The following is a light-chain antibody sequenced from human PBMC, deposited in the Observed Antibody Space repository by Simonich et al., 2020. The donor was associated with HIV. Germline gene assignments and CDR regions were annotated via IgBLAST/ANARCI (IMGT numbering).Light chain of an antibody. J-gene: IGKJ2*01. CDR1: QSVLYSSNHKNS. V-gene: IGKV4-1*01. Sequence: DIVMTQSPDSLAVSLGERATINCKSSQSVLYSSNHKNSLAWYQQKSGQPPKLLIYWASTRESGVPDRFSGSGSGTDFTLTISSLQAEDVAVYYCQQYYSTPPYTFGQGTKLEIK. CDR2: WAS. CDR3: QQYYSTPPYT.